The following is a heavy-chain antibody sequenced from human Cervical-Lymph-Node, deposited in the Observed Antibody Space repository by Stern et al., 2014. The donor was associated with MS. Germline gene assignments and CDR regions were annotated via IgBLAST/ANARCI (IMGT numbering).Heavy chain of an antibody. CDR1: GFTFSSYA. CDR3: ARDLYYYDSSGPFDY. D-gene: IGHD3-22*01. J-gene: IGHJ4*02. V-gene: IGHV3-30*04. Sequence: VQLVQSGGGVVQPGRSLRLSCAASGFTFSSYAMHWVRQAPGKGLEWVAVISYDGSNKYYADSVKGRFTISRDNSKNTLYLQMNSLRAEDTAVYYCARDLYYYDSSGPFDYWGQGTLVTVSS. CDR2: ISYDGSNK.